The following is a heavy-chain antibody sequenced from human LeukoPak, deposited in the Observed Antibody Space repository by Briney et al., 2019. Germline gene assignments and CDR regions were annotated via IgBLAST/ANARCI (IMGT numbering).Heavy chain of an antibody. CDR2: IHTSGGS. CDR3: ARLGSYHDF. J-gene: IGHJ4*02. CDR1: GASISHYY. Sequence: PSETLSLTCTVSGASISHYYWSRIRPTPEKGLEWMGHIHTSGGSSPYPSLKSRLTMSIETSRNQFSLKLTSVTAADTAVYFRARLGSYHDFWGQGALVTVSS. V-gene: IGHV4-4*09. D-gene: IGHD1-26*01.